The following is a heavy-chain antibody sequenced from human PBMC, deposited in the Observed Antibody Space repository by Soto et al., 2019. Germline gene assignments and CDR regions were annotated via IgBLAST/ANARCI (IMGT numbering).Heavy chain of an antibody. Sequence: PWWYLRLSCVAYGFIFISHGIHWFRQSPGKGLDWVAVIWYDGSKKYYADSVKGRFTISRDNSKNTLHLQMNSLRAEDTAVYYCAKVPPGRIAAAGPFDYWGQGTLVTVSS. CDR1: GFIFISHG. V-gene: IGHV3-33*03. D-gene: IGHD6-13*01. CDR2: IWYDGSKK. J-gene: IGHJ4*02. CDR3: AKVPPGRIAAAGPFDY.